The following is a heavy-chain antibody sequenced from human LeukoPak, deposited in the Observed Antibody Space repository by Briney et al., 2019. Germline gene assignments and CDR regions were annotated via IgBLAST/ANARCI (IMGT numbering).Heavy chain of an antibody. CDR1: GFTFSSYA. Sequence: GGSLRLSCAASGFTFSSYAMSWVRQAPGKGLEWVSVVYTDGNIYYADSVKGRFTISKDNSKNTVDLLMHSVTAEDTALYYCARGRFGDPLNYWGQGTLVTVSS. J-gene: IGHJ4*02. D-gene: IGHD3-10*01. CDR2: VYTDGNI. V-gene: IGHV3-23*03. CDR3: ARGRFGDPLNY.